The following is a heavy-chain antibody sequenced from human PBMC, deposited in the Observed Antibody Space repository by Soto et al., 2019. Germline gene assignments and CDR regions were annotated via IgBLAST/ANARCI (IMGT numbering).Heavy chain of an antibody. CDR1: GFTFSSYA. J-gene: IGHJ4*02. Sequence: PGGSLRLSCAASGFTFSSYAMSWVRQAPGKGLEWVSAISGSGGSTYYADSVKGRFTISRDNSKNTLYLQMNSLRAEDTAVYYCAKARCGSGYYCLGYWGQGTLVTVSS. CDR2: ISGSGGST. V-gene: IGHV3-23*01. D-gene: IGHD3-22*01. CDR3: AKARCGSGYYCLGY.